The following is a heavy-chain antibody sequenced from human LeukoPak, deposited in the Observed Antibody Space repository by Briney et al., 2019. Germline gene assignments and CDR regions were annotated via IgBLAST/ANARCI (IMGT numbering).Heavy chain of an antibody. J-gene: IGHJ5*02. D-gene: IGHD6-6*01. Sequence: GGSLRLSCAASGFTFNAFGMNWVRQAPGKGLEWVAVIWYDGSNKYYADSVKGRFTISRDNSKNTLYLQMNSLRAEDTAVYYCARDHIPSSSGWFDPWGQGTLVTVSS. CDR2: IWYDGSNK. V-gene: IGHV3-33*08. CDR1: GFTFNAFG. CDR3: ARDHIPSSSGWFDP.